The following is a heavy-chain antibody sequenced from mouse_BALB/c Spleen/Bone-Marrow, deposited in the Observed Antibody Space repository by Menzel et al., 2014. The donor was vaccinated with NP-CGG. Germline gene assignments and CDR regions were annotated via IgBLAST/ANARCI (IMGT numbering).Heavy chain of an antibody. V-gene: IGHV1S81*02. Sequence: QVQLQQSGAELVKPGASVKLSCKASGYTFTSYWMQWVKQRPGQGLEWIGEINPSNGRINYNEKFKSKATLTVDKSSSTAYMQLSSLTSEDSAVYYCARKYYGSSHVWYFDVWGAGTTVTVSS. CDR1: GYTFTSYW. CDR2: INPSNGRI. CDR3: ARKYYGSSHVWYFDV. J-gene: IGHJ1*01. D-gene: IGHD1-1*01.